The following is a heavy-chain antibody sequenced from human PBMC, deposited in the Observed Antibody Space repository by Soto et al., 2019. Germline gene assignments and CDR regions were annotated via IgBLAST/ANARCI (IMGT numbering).Heavy chain of an antibody. CDR2: INHSGST. CDR3: GRDPAYYYGSGKRAFDI. D-gene: IGHD3-10*01. V-gene: IGHV4-34*01. J-gene: IGHJ3*02. Sequence: PSETLSLTCAVYGGSFSGYYWSWIRQPPGKGLEWIGEINHSGSTNYNPSLKSRVTISVDTSKNQFSLKLSSVTAAGTAVYYCGRDPAYYYGSGKRAFDIWGEGTMVT. CDR1: GGSFSGYY.